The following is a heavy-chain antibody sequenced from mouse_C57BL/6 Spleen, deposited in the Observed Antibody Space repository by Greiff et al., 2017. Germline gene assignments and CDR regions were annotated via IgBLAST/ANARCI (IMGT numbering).Heavy chain of an antibody. Sequence: VQLQQSGPELVKPGASVKIPCKASGYTFTDYNLDWVKQSHGKSLEWIGDINPNNGGTIYNQKFKGKATLTVDKSSSTAYMELRSLTSEDTAVYYCARWDYSGGAMDYWGQGTSVTVSS. D-gene: IGHD4-1*01. CDR1: GYTFTDYN. CDR2: INPNNGGT. CDR3: ARWDYSGGAMDY. J-gene: IGHJ4*01. V-gene: IGHV1-18*01.